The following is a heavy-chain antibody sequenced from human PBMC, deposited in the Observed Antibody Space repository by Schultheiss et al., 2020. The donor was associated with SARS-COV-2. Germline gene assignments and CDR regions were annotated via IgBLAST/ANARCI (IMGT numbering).Heavy chain of an antibody. CDR1: GFTFSSYA. J-gene: IGHJ4*02. Sequence: GGSLRLSCAASGFTFSSYAMHWVRQAPGKGLEWVSRINSDGSSTSYADSVKGRFTISRDNAKNSLYLQMNSLRAEDTAVYYCAKDHYYDSSGYPTLFDYWGQGALVTVSS. D-gene: IGHD3-22*01. CDR2: INSDGSST. CDR3: AKDHYYDSSGYPTLFDY. V-gene: IGHV3-74*01.